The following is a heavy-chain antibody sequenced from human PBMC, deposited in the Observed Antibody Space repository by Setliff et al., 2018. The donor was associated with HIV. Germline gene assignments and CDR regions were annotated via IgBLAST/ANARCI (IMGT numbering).Heavy chain of an antibody. CDR2: MNPNSGNT. V-gene: IGHV1-8*02. J-gene: IGHJ6*03. CDR3: ARGAWYTSGWYSSRYMDV. Sequence: ASVKVSCKASGYTFTSSDINWVRQAPGQGLEWRGWMNPNSGNTGYAQMFQGRVTLTRHTSISTAYMELNSLRSEDTAVYYCARGAWYTSGWYSSRYMDVWGKGTTVTVSS. CDR1: GYTFTSSD. D-gene: IGHD6-19*01.